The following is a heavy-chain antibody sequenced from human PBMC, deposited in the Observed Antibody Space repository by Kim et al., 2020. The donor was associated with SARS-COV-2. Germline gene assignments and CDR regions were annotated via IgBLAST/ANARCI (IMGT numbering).Heavy chain of an antibody. D-gene: IGHD6-19*01. CDR2: IHNSGSI. CDR1: GGSVSSSY. J-gene: IGHJ3*01. Sequence: SETLSLTCTVSGGSVSSSYWGWIRQPPGKGLEWIAYIHNSGSINYNPSLKSRASISLDTSKNKFSLRLSSVTAADTATYYCARGYSSGWYGSNAFDFWG. CDR3: ARGYSSGWYGSNAFDF. V-gene: IGHV4-59*02.